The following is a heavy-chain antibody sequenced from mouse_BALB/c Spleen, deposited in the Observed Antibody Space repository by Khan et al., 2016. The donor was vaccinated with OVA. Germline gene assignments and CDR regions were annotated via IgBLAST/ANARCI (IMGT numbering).Heavy chain of an antibody. CDR1: GYTFTTYT. V-gene: IGHV1-4*01. J-gene: IGHJ3*01. Sequence: QVQLQQSGAELARPGASVKMSCKASGYTFTTYTMHWVKQRPGQGLEWIGYINPSNGYTNYNQKFKDKSTLTADKSSSTAYMQLSSLTPDYSAVYYCAREGAYGRSEGWFSDWGQGTLVTVSA. CDR2: INPSNGYT. D-gene: IGHD1-1*01. CDR3: AREGAYGRSEGWFSD.